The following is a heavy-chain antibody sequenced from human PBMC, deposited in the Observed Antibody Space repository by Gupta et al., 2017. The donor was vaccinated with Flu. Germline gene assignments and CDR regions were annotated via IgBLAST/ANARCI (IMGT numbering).Heavy chain of an antibody. D-gene: IGHD1-26*01. Sequence: PPGKGLEWIGEINHGGRHNYSPSLKSRVTISLDTSNNQLSLKLTSVTAADTAVYYCAREALCEGGSYGNTFDLWGQGTPVIVSS. CDR3: AREALCEGGSYGNTFDL. V-gene: IGHV4-34*01. J-gene: IGHJ5*02. CDR2: INHGGRH.